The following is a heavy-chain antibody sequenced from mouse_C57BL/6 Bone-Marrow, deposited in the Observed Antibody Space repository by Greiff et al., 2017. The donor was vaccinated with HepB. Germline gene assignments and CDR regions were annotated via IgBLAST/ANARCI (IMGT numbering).Heavy chain of an antibody. CDR3: AKRGFYGSSLYWYFDV. J-gene: IGHJ1*03. Sequence: QVQLKESGPELVKPGASVKISCKASGYSFTSYYIHWVKQRPGQGLEWIGWIYPGSGNTKYNEKFKGKATLTADTSSSTAYMQLSSLTSEDSAVYYCAKRGFYGSSLYWYFDVWGTGTTVTVSS. CDR2: IYPGSGNT. CDR1: GYSFTSYY. D-gene: IGHD1-1*01. V-gene: IGHV1-66*01.